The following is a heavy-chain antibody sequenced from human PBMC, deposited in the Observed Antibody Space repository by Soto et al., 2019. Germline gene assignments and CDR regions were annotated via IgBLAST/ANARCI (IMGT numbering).Heavy chain of an antibody. D-gene: IGHD1-26*01. J-gene: IGHJ4*02. V-gene: IGHV3-30*18. Sequence: PGGSLRLSCAASGFTFSSYGMHWVRQAPGKGLEWVAVIPYDGSNKYYADSVKGRFTISRDNSKNTLYLQMNSLRAEDTAVYYCAKDELGWEPQYYFDYWGQGTLVTVSS. CDR2: IPYDGSNK. CDR1: GFTFSSYG. CDR3: AKDELGWEPQYYFDY.